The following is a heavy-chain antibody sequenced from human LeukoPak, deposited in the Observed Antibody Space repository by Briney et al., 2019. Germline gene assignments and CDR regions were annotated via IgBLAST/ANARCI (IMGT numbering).Heavy chain of an antibody. V-gene: IGHV1-2*02. CDR2: ITTNSGGT. Sequence: ASVKVSCKASGYTFTTYNIHWVRQAPGQGLEWMGWITTNSGGTNYAQKFLGRVTMTRDTSISTAYMELSRLRSDDTAAYSCARGRGGGYFDFWGQETLVTVPS. CDR1: GYTFTTYN. CDR3: ARGRGGGYFDF. J-gene: IGHJ4*02. D-gene: IGHD2-15*01.